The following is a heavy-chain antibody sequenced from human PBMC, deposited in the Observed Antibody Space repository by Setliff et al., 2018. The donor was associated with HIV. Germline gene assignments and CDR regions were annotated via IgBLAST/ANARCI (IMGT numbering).Heavy chain of an antibody. CDR3: ARRRGDFNPYFDS. J-gene: IGHJ4*02. D-gene: IGHD3-16*01. CDR2: IHYTGTT. V-gene: IGHV4-39*01. CDR1: GDSISSSSYY. Sequence: SLTCIVSGDSISSSSYYWGWVRQPPGKGLGFIGIIHYTGTTYYSPSLRSRAIISVDTSKNQFSLRLNSVTAADTAVYYCARRRGDFNPYFDSWGQGNLVTVSS.